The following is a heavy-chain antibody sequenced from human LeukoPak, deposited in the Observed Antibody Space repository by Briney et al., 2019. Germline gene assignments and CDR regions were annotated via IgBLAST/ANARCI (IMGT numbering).Heavy chain of an antibody. CDR2: IWYDGSNK. J-gene: IGHJ4*02. CDR3: AREGGRQPSDY. CDR1: GFTFSSYG. D-gene: IGHD3-16*01. Sequence: PGGSLRLSCAASGFTFSSYGMHWVRQAPGKGLEWVAVIWYDGSNKYYADSVKGRFTISRDNAKNSLYLQMNSLRAEDTAVYYCAREGGRQPSDYWGQGTLVTVSS. V-gene: IGHV3-33*01.